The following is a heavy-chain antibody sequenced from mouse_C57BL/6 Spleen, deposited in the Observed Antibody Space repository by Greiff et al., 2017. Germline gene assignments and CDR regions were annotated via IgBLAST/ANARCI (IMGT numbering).Heavy chain of an antibody. Sequence: EVKVEESGGGLVQPGGSMKLSCAASGFTFSDAWMDWVRQSPEKGLEWVAEIRNKANNPATYYAESVKGRFTISSDDSKSSVYLQMNSLRAEDTGIYYCTCSNYMDDLDYWGQGTTRTVAS. CDR2: IRNKANNPAT. J-gene: IGHJ2*01. V-gene: IGHV6-6*01. CDR3: TCSNYMDDLDY. CDR1: GFTFSDAW. D-gene: IGHD2-5*01.